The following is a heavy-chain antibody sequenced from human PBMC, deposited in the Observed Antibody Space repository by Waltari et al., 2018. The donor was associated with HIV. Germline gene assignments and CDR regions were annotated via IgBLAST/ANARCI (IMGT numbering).Heavy chain of an antibody. CDR3: ARDPPPSRENYYYYYGMDV. CDR1: GGSISSSSYY. Sequence: QLQLQESGPGLVKPSETLSLTCTVSGGSISSSSYYWGGIRQPPGKGLEWIGGTYYSGSTYYNPSLKSRVTISVDTSKNQFSLKLSSVTAADTAVYYCARDPPPSRENYYYYYGMDVWGQGTTVTVSS. CDR2: TYYSGST. J-gene: IGHJ6*02. V-gene: IGHV4-39*07.